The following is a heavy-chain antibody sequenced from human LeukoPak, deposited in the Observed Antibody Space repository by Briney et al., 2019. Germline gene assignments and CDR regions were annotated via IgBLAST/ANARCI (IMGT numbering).Heavy chain of an antibody. D-gene: IGHD3-10*01. J-gene: IGHJ6*02. Sequence: GGSLRLSCAASGFTFSSYSMNWVRQAPGKGLEWVSYISSSSTIYYADSVKGRFTISRDNAKNSLYLQMNSLRDEDTAVYYCARVGPLWFGELFTPLPYYYYYGMDVWGQGTTVTVSS. CDR2: ISSSSTI. CDR3: ARVGPLWFGELFTPLPYYYYYGMDV. CDR1: GFTFSSYS. V-gene: IGHV3-48*02.